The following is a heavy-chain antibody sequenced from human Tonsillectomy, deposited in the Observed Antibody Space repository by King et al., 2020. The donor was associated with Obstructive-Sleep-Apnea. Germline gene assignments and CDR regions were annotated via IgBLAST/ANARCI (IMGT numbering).Heavy chain of an antibody. Sequence: VQLVESGGGVVQPGRSLRLSCAASGFTFSNYAMHWVRQAPGKGLEWVSFISYDGSNEYYADSVKGRFTISRDSSKNTLYLQMNSLRAEDTAMYYCARALIVLRYFDCLDYWGQGTLVTVSS. J-gene: IGHJ4*02. CDR2: ISYDGSNE. V-gene: IGHV3-30*04. CDR1: GFTFSNYA. D-gene: IGHD3-9*01. CDR3: ARALIVLRYFDCLDY.